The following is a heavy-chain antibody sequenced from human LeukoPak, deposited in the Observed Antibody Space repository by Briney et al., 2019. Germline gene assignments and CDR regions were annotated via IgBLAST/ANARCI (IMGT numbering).Heavy chain of an antibody. CDR3: AKEGYYGSGSFPDY. J-gene: IGHJ4*02. D-gene: IGHD3-10*01. CDR2: ISSNGGST. CDR1: GFTFSSYA. V-gene: IGHV3-64D*06. Sequence: GGSLRLSCSASGFTFSSYAMHWVRQAPGKGLEYVSAISSNGGSTYYADSVKGRFTISRDNSKNTLYLQMSSLRAEDTAVYYCAKEGYYGSGSFPDYWGQGTLVTVSS.